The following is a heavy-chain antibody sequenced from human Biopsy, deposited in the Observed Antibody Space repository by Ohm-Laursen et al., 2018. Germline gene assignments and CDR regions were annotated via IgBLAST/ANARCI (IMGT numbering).Heavy chain of an antibody. CDR1: GESMGTYY. CDR3: ARVRGGFLEWFDY. Sequence: GTLSLTCTVSGESMGTYYWTWIRQPPGKGLEWIASIYYSGTTNKIPSLKSRVTISVDTSKRQFYLELSSVTAADTAIYYCARVRGGFLEWFDYWGQGTLITVSS. J-gene: IGHJ5*01. V-gene: IGHV4-59*01. D-gene: IGHD3-3*01. CDR2: IYYSGTT.